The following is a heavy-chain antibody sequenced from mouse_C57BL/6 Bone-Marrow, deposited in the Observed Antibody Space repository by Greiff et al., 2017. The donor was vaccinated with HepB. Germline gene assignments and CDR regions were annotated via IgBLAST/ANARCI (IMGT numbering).Heavy chain of an antibody. CDR1: GYTFTSYW. D-gene: IGHD2-4*01. V-gene: IGHV1-69*01. J-gene: IGHJ2*01. CDR3: ARGRDYDGFDY. Sequence: QVQLQQPGAELVMPGASVKLSCKASGYTFTSYWMHWVKQRPGQGLEWIGEIDPSDSYTNYNQKFKGKSTLTVDTSSSTAYMQLSSLTSEDSAVYYCARGRDYDGFDYWGQGTTLTVSS. CDR2: IDPSDSYT.